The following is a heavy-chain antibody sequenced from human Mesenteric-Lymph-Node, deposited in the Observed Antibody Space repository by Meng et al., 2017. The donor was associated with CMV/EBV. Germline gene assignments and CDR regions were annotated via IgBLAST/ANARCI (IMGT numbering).Heavy chain of an antibody. Sequence: GDSVSSNSAAWNWIRQSPSRGLEWLRRTYYRSKWYNDYAVSVKSRITINPDTSKNQFSLQLNSVTPEDTAVYYCARDVDTAMVFDYWGQGTLVTVSS. CDR2: TYYRSKWYN. CDR1: GDSVSSNSAA. V-gene: IGHV6-1*01. J-gene: IGHJ4*02. D-gene: IGHD5-18*01. CDR3: ARDVDTAMVFDY.